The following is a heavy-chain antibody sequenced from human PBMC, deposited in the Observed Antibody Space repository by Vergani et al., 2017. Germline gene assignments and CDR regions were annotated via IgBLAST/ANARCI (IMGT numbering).Heavy chain of an antibody. Sequence: QLQLQESGPGLVKPSETLSLTCTVSGGSISSSSYYWGWIRQPPGKGLEWIGSIYYSGITYYNPSLKSRVTISVDTSKNQFSLKLSSVTAADTAVYYCARNVVVTAMYFDYWGQGTLVTVSS. CDR2: IYYSGIT. J-gene: IGHJ4*02. V-gene: IGHV4-39*07. CDR3: ARNVVVTAMYFDY. D-gene: IGHD2-21*02. CDR1: GGSISSSSYY.